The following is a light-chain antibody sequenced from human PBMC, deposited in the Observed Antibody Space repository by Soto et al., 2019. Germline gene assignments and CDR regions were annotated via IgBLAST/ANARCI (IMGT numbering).Light chain of an antibody. CDR1: QSINNW. J-gene: IGKJ1*01. CDR3: QQYRGFSRT. V-gene: IGKV1-5*01. Sequence: DIQMTQSPSTLSASVGDRITIACRASQSINNWLAWYQQKPGEVPKLLIYEVSSLPSGVPSRFRGSRYGTEFTLTITSLQPDDFATYYCQQYRGFSRTFGQGTRVEMK. CDR2: EVS.